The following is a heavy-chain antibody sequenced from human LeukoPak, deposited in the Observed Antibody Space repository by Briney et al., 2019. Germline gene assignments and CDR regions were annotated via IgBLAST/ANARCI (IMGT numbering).Heavy chain of an antibody. CDR3: ARDPLIDYGGY. CDR2: ISGSGGST. D-gene: IGHD4-17*01. V-gene: IGHV3-23*01. Sequence: PGGSLRLSCAASGFTFSSYAMSWVRQAPGKGLEWVSAISGSGGSTYYADSVKGRFTISRDSAKNSLYLQMNSLRAEDTAVYYCARDPLIDYGGYWGQGTLVTVSS. J-gene: IGHJ4*02. CDR1: GFTFSSYA.